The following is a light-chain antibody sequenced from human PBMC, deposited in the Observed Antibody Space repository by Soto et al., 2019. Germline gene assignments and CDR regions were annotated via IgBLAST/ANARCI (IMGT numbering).Light chain of an antibody. CDR1: QSISTY. J-gene: IGKJ2*02. Sequence: DIQMTQSPSSLSASVGDRVTITCRASQSISTYLNWYQQKVGKAPKLLIYAASSLQRGVPSRFSVSGSETDFSLTISSLQPEDFSTYYCQQSYSTPRTFGQGTKLEIK. CDR3: QQSYSTPRT. V-gene: IGKV1-39*01. CDR2: AAS.